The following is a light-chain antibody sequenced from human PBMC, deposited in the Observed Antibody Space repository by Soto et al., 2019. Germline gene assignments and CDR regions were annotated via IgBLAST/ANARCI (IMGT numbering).Light chain of an antibody. J-gene: IGLJ1*01. Sequence: QSALTQPASVSGSPGQSITISCTGTSSDVGGYNYVSWYQQHPGKAPKLMIYDVSSRPSGVSNRFAGSKSGNTASLTISGLQAEYEADYYCSSYTSSETRVFGTGTKVTVL. CDR1: SSDVGGYNY. CDR3: SSYTSSETRV. CDR2: DVS. V-gene: IGLV2-14*01.